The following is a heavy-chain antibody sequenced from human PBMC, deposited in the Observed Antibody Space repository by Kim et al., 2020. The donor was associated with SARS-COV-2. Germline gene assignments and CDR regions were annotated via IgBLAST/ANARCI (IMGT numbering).Heavy chain of an antibody. CDR1: GSTFTTFS. CDR3: AELSMISAFDI. D-gene: IGHD3-22*01. CDR2: INTNTGHP. Sequence: ASVKVSCKRSGSTFTTFSVNWVRQAPGQGLQWMGGINTNTGHPTYAQGFTGRFVFSLDTSVSTAYLEINNLKAGDTAIYFCAELSMISAFDIWCPGTVVT. J-gene: IGHJ3*02. V-gene: IGHV7-4-1*02.